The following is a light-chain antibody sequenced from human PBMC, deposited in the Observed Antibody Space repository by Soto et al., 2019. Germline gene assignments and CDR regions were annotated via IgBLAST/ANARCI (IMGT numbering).Light chain of an antibody. CDR3: SSYTSSSTLPDV. J-gene: IGLJ1*01. V-gene: IGLV2-14*01. CDR1: SSDVGGYNY. Sequence: QSALTQPASVSGSPGQSITISCTGTSSDVGGYNYVPWYQQHPGKAPKLMIYDVSTRPSGVSNRFSGSKSGNTASLTISGLQAEDEADYYCSSYTSSSTLPDVFGTGTKLTVL. CDR2: DVS.